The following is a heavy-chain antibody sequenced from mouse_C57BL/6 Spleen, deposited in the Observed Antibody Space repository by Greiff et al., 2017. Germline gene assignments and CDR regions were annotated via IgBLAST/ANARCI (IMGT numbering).Heavy chain of an antibody. CDR1: GFTFSSYA. CDR3: TRDIAMDY. Sequence: DVHLVESGEGLVKPGGSLKLSCAASGFTFSSYAMSWVAYISSGGDYIYYADTVKGRFTISRDNARNTLYLQMSSLKSEDTAMYYCTRDIAMDYWGQGTSVTVSS. J-gene: IGHJ4*01. CDR2: ISSGGDYI. V-gene: IGHV5-9-1*02.